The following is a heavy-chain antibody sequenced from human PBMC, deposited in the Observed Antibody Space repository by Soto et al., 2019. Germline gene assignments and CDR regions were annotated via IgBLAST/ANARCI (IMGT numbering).Heavy chain of an antibody. CDR2: ISSDGTSR. D-gene: IGHD4-4*01. CDR3: AKVRVKDYYYFAMDV. V-gene: IGHV3-30*18. J-gene: IGHJ6*02. CDR1: GFTFSSYG. Sequence: GGSLRLSCAASGFTFSSYGMHWVRQAPGKGLEWVAVISSDGTSRFYADSVKGRFTISRDNSKNTLYLQMNSLRAEDTAMYYCAKVRVKDYYYFAMDVWGQGTTVTVSS.